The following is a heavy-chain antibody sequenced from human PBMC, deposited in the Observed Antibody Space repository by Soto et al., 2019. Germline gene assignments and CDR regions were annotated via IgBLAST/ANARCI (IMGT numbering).Heavy chain of an antibody. J-gene: IGHJ4*02. CDR3: AKGEWRLGFDY. V-gene: IGHV3-30*18. CDR1: GFTFSSYG. CDR2: ISYDGSNK. D-gene: IGHD6-25*01. Sequence: GGSLRLSCAASGFTFSSYGMHWVRQAPGKGLEWVAVISYDGSNKYYADSVKLRFTISRDNSKNTLYLQMNSLRAEDTAVYYCAKGEWRLGFDYWGEGSLVTVSS.